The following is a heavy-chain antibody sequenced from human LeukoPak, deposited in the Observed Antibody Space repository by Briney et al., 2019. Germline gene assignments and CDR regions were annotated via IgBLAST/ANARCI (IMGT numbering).Heavy chain of an antibody. CDR3: AGVYDGNFGYFDY. J-gene: IGHJ4*02. CDR1: GFTFGTYV. Sequence: GRSLRLSCAASGFTFGTYVMHWVRQAPGKGLEWVAVISYDGTNKYYADSVKGRFTISRDNSKNTLYPQMNSLRAEDTAVYYCAGVYDGNFGYFDYWGQGTLVTVSS. V-gene: IGHV3-30-3*01. D-gene: IGHD2-8*01. CDR2: ISYDGTNK.